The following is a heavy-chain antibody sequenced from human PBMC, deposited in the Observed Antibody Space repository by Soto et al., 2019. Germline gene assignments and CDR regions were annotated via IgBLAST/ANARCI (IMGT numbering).Heavy chain of an antibody. J-gene: IGHJ6*02. CDR1: GGSISSYY. V-gene: IGHV4-59*01. CDR3: ARDGGDGMDV. CDR2: IYYSGST. Sequence: NPSETLSLTCTVSGGSISSYYWSWIRQPPGKGLEWIGYIYYSGSTNYNPSLKSRVTISVDTSKNQFSLKLSSVTAADTAVYYCARDGGDGMDVWGQGTTVTVSS. D-gene: IGHD3-16*01.